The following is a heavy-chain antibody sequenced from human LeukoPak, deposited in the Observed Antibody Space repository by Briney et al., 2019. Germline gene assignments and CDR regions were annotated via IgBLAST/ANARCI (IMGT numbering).Heavy chain of an antibody. V-gene: IGHV4-34*09. CDR3: ARDRGYCSGGSCYDWFDP. CDR1: GGSFSGYY. Sequence: SETLSLTCAVYGGSFSGYYWSWIRQPPGKGLEWIGEINRSGSTNYNPSLKSRVTISVDTSKNQFSLKLSSVTAADTAVYYCARDRGYCSGGSCYDWFDPWGQGTLVTVSS. J-gene: IGHJ5*02. D-gene: IGHD2-15*01. CDR2: INRSGST.